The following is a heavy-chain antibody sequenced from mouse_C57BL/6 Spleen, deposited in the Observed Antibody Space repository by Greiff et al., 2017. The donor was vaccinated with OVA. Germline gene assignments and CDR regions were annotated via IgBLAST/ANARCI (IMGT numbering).Heavy chain of an antibody. CDR2: INPNNGGT. Sequence: VQLKESGPELVKPGASVKMSCKASGYTFTDYNMHWVKQSHGKSLEWIGYINPNNGGTSYNQKFKGKATLTVNKSSSTAYMELRSLTSEDSAVYYCASHYGNYAAWFAYWGQGTLVTVSA. CDR3: ASHYGNYAAWFAY. J-gene: IGHJ3*01. CDR1: GYTFTDYN. D-gene: IGHD2-1*01. V-gene: IGHV1-22*01.